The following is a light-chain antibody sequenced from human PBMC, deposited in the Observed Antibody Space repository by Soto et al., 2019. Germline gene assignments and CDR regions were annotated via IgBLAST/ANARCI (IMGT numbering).Light chain of an antibody. J-gene: IGLJ1*01. CDR1: SSDVGGYNY. V-gene: IGLV2-11*01. CDR2: DVS. CDR3: CSFAGNYIYV. Sequence: QSALTQPRSVSGSPGQSVTISCTGTSSDVGGYNYVSWYLQHPGKAPKVMIYDVSKRPSGVPDRFSGSKSGNTASLTISGLQSEDEADYYCCSFAGNYIYVFGTGTKDTVL.